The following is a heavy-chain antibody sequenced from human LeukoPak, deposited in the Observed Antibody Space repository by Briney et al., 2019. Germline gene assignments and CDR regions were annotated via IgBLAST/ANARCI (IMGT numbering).Heavy chain of an antibody. CDR1: GFTFTSSA. CDR3: AAVSYYDSSVCCGDHDAFDI. V-gene: IGHV1-58*01. Sequence: SVKVSCKASGFTFTSSAVQWVRQARGQRLEWIGWIVVGSGNTNYAQKFQERVTITRDMSTSTAYMELSSLRSEDTAVYYCAAVSYYDSSVCCGDHDAFDIWGQGTIVTVSS. J-gene: IGHJ3*02. D-gene: IGHD3-22*01. CDR2: IVVGSGNT.